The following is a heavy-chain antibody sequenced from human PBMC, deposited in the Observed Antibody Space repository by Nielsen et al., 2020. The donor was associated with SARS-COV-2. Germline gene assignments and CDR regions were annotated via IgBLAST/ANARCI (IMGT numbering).Heavy chain of an antibody. V-gene: IGHV3-53*01. Sequence: GGSLRLSCAASGFTVSSNYMSWVRQAPGKGLEWVSVIYSGGSTYYADSVKGRFTISRDNSKNTLYLQMNSLRAEDTAVYYCARGALAVAGTYYYYGMDVWGQGTTVTVSS. CDR1: GFTVSSNY. D-gene: IGHD6-19*01. J-gene: IGHJ6*02. CDR3: ARGALAVAGTYYYYGMDV. CDR2: IYSGGST.